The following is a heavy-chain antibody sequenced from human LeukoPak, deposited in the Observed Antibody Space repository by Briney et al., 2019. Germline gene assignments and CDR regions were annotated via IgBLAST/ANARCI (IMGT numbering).Heavy chain of an antibody. Sequence: AGGSLRLSCAASGFTSSSYAMSWVRQAPGKGLEWVSAISGSGGSTYYADSVKGRFTISRDSSKNTLYLQMNSLRAEDTAVYYCAKLIAVGDYDYWGQGTLVTVSS. V-gene: IGHV3-23*01. CDR3: AKLIAVGDYDY. CDR2: ISGSGGST. J-gene: IGHJ4*02. CDR1: GFTSSSYA. D-gene: IGHD3-10*01.